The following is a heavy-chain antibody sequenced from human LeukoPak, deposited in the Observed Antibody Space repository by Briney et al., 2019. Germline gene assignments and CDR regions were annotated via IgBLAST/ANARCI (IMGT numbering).Heavy chain of an antibody. Sequence: GRSLRLSCTASGFTFGDYAMSWVRQAPGKGLEGVGFIRSKAYGGTTEYAASVKGRFTISRDDSKSIAYLQMNSLKTEDTAVYYCTRDFVVVPAAIDLFDYWGQGTLVTVSS. CDR3: TRDFVVVPAAIDLFDY. CDR2: IRSKAYGGTT. V-gene: IGHV3-49*04. D-gene: IGHD2-2*01. J-gene: IGHJ4*02. CDR1: GFTFGDYA.